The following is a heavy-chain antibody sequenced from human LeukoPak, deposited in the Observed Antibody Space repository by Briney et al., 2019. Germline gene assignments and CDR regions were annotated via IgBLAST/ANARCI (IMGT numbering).Heavy chain of an antibody. J-gene: IGHJ3*01. CDR2: VSAYNGNT. CDR1: GYTFTSCG. Sequence: ASVKVSCKASGYTFTSCGICWVRQAPGQGPEWMGWVSAYNGNTNYAQKFRGRVTMTTDTSTNTAYMELRSLRYDDTAVYYCARDAPQWRNTFDFWGQGTMITVS. V-gene: IGHV1-18*01. CDR3: ARDAPQWRNTFDF. D-gene: IGHD6-19*01.